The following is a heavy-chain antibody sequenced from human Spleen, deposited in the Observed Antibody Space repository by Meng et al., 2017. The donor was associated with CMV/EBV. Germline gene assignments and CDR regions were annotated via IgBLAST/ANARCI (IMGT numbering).Heavy chain of an antibody. D-gene: IGHD2-15*01. CDR2: IFHSVTT. J-gene: IGHJ5*02. CDR1: VSSTTYH. CDR3: ARGLDCIGGSCYSSWFDP. V-gene: IGHV4-61*01. Sequence: VSSTTYHWSWLRQPPGKGLEWIGYIFHSVTTSYTPSLKSRVTISIDTSKNQFSLNLSSVTAADTAVYYCARGLDCIGGSCYSSWFDPWGHGTLVTVSS.